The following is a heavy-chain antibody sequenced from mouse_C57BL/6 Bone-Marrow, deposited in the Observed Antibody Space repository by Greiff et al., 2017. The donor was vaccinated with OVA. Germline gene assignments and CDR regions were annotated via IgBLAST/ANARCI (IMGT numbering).Heavy chain of an antibody. CDR1: GYAFSSSW. D-gene: IGHD1-1*01. J-gene: IGHJ1*03. CDR3: ARPLITTVVATDWYFDV. Sequence: VQLQQSGHELVKPGASVKISCKASGYAFSSSWMNWVKQRPGKGLEWIGRIYPGDGDTNYNGKFKGKATLTADKSSSTAYMQLSSLTSEDSAVYFCARPLITTVVATDWYFDVWGTGTTVTVSS. CDR2: IYPGDGDT. V-gene: IGHV1-82*01.